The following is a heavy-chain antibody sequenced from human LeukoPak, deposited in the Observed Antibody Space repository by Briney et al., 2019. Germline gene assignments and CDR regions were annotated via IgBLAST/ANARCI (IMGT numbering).Heavy chain of an antibody. Sequence: GGSLRLSCAASGFTFSNAWMSWVRQAPGKGLEWVGRIKSKTDGGTTDYAAPVKGRFTISRDDSKNMLYLQMNSLKTEDTAVYYCTTGGSMVRGVLFDYWGQGTLVTVSS. V-gene: IGHV3-15*01. CDR1: GFTFSNAW. J-gene: IGHJ4*02. CDR2: IKSKTDGGTT. D-gene: IGHD3-10*01. CDR3: TTGGSMVRGVLFDY.